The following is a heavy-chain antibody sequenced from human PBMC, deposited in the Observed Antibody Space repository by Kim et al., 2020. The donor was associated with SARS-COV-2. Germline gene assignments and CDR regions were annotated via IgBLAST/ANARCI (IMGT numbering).Heavy chain of an antibody. J-gene: IGHJ6*02. CDR1: GFDFSSYA. CDR2: ISTNGGTT. D-gene: IGHD3-3*01. Sequence: GGSLRLSCAASGFDFSSYAMHWVRQAPGKGLVYVSSISTNGGTTDYTNSVKGRFTISRDNSKNSLYLQMGSLRPEDMGVYYCARARPYYDPLSGYQREYYYYGMDIWGQGTTVTVSS. V-gene: IGHV3-64*01. CDR3: ARARPYYDPLSGYQREYYYYGMDI.